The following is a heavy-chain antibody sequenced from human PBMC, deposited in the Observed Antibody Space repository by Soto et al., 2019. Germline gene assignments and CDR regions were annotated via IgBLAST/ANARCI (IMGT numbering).Heavy chain of an antibody. CDR2: IIPIFGTA. CDR3: ARGGVAGRPSFSDYFDY. J-gene: IGHJ4*02. Sequence: QVQLVQSGAEVKKPGSSVKVSCKASGGTFSSYAISWVRQAPGQGLEWMGGIIPIFGTANYAQKFQGRVTITADESTSTAYRELSSLRSEDTAVYYCARGGVAGRPSFSDYFDYWGQGTLVTVSS. D-gene: IGHD2-15*01. CDR1: GGTFSSYA. V-gene: IGHV1-69*01.